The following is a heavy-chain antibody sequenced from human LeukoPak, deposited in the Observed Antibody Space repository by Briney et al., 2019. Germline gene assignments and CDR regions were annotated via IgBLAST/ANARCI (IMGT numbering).Heavy chain of an antibody. CDR3: VSESRGTDTVGY. V-gene: IGHV3-9*01. Sequence: GGSLRLSCAASGSTFDDYAMHWVRQAPGKGLEWVSGISWNSGSIGYADSVKGRFTISRDNAKNSLYLQMNSLRAEDTALYYCVSESRGTDTVGYWGQGTLVTVSS. CDR2: ISWNSGSI. D-gene: IGHD2-8*02. J-gene: IGHJ4*02. CDR1: GSTFDDYA.